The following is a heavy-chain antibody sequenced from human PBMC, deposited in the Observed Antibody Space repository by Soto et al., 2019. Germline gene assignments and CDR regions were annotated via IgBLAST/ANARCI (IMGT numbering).Heavy chain of an antibody. D-gene: IGHD4-17*01. CDR3: ARAYGYYFDY. V-gene: IGHV4-59*01. J-gene: IGHJ4*02. CDR1: GGSISSYY. Sequence: PSETLSLTCTVSGGSISSYYWSWIRQPPGKGLEWIGYIFSSGSTNYNPSLKSRVTISVNTSKNQFSLKLSSVTAADTAVYYCARAYGYYFDYWGQGTLVTVSS. CDR2: IFSSGST.